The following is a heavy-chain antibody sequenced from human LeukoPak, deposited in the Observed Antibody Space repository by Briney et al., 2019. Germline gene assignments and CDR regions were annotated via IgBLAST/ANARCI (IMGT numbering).Heavy chain of an antibody. CDR2: IYHSGST. J-gene: IGHJ4*02. D-gene: IGHD1-26*01. CDR1: GGSISSSNW. V-gene: IGHV4-4*02. CDR3: ARGRGDSGSYYSGTFDY. Sequence: SGTLSLTCAVSGGSISSSNWWSWVRQPPGKGLEWIGEIYHSGSTNYNPSLKSRVTISVDKSKNQFSLKLSSVTAADTAVYYCARGRGDSGSYYSGTFDYWGQGTLVTVSS.